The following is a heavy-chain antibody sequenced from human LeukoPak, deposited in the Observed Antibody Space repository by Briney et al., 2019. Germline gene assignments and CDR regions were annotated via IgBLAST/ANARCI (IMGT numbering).Heavy chain of an antibody. CDR2: INPNSGGT. V-gene: IGHV1-2*02. D-gene: IGHD3-22*01. CDR1: GYTFTGYY. J-gene: IGHJ4*02. Sequence: ASVKVSCKASGYTFTGYYMHWVRQAPGQGLEWMGWINPNSGGTNYAQKFQGRVTMTRDTSISTAYMELSRLRSDDTAVYYCARGIGYDSSRGDYWGQGTLVTVPS. CDR3: ARGIGYDSSRGDY.